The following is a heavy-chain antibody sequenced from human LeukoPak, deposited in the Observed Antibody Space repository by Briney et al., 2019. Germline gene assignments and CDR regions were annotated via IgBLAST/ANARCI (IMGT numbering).Heavy chain of an antibody. CDR3: ASLPTDRDY. J-gene: IGHJ4*02. CDR2: ISYDGSNK. CDR1: GFTFSSYA. V-gene: IGHV3-30-3*01. Sequence: GGSLRLSCAASGFTFSSYAMHWVRQAPGKGLEWVAVISYDGSNKYYADSVKGRFTISRDNAKNSLYLQMNSLRAEDTAVYYCASLPTDRDYWGQGTLVTVSS.